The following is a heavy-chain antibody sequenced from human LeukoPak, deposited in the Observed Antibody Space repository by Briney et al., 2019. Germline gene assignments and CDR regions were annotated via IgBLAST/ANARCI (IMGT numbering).Heavy chain of an antibody. CDR1: GYSFTTYW. D-gene: IGHD5-18*01. V-gene: IGHV5-10-1*01. J-gene: IGHJ4*02. CDR2: IDPSDSYT. Sequence: GESLKISCKGSGYSFTTYWISWVRQMPGKGLEWMGRIDPSDSYTNYSPSFQGHVTISADKSISTAYLQWSSLKASDTAMYYCASHTPMVSALDYWGQGALVTVSS. CDR3: ASHTPMVSALDY.